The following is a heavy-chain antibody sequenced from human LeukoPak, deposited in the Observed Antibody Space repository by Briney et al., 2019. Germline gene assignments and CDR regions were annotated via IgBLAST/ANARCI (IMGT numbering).Heavy chain of an antibody. CDR1: GASISGYY. D-gene: IGHD6-6*01. V-gene: IGHV4-59*07. CDR3: ARYLRSSSTYYMDV. Sequence: TLSLTCTVSGASISGYYWSWIRQPPGKGLEWIGYIYYSGSTDYNPSLKSRVTMSVDTSKNQFSLKLSFMTAADTAVYHCARYLRSSSTYYMDVWGKGTTVTVSS. CDR2: IYYSGST. J-gene: IGHJ6*03.